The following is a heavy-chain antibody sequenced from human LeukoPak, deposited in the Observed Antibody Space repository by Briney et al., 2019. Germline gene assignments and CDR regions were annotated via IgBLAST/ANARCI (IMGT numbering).Heavy chain of an antibody. J-gene: IGHJ4*02. CDR1: GFTFSNAW. V-gene: IGHV3-15*01. D-gene: IGHD7-27*01. Sequence: GGSLRLSCAASGFTFSNAWMSWVRQPPGKGLEWVGRIKSKTDGGTTDYAATVKGRFTISRDDSKNTLYLQMNSLKTEDTAAYYCTTDPTGDVDYWGQGTLVTVSS. CDR3: TTDPTGDVDY. CDR2: IKSKTDGGTT.